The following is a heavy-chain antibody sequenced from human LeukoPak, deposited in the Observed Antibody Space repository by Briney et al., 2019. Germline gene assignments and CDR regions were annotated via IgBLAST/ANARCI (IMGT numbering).Heavy chain of an antibody. V-gene: IGHV1-2*04. CDR3: ARAQVYDILTGWDRGYDY. CDR2: INPNSGGT. D-gene: IGHD3-9*01. J-gene: IGHJ4*02. CDR1: GYTFTGYY. Sequence: GASVKVSCKASGYTFTGYYMHWVRQAPGQGLEWMGWINPNSGGTNYAQKFQGWVTMTRDTSISTAYMELSRLRSDDTAVYYCARAQVYDILTGWDRGYDYWGQGTLVTVSS.